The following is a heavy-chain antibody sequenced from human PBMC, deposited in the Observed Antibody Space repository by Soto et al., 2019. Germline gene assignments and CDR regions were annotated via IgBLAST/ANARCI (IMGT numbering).Heavy chain of an antibody. V-gene: IGHV3-9*01. J-gene: IGHJ3*02. CDR2: ISWNSGSI. CDR3: AKDLWDIVVVVAATSVGSGAFDI. Sequence: GGSLRLSCAASGFTFDDYAMHWVRQAPGKGLEWVSGISWNSGSIGYADSVKGRFTISRDNAKNSLYLQMNSLRAEDTALYYCAKDLWDIVVVVAATSVGSGAFDIWGQGTMVTVSS. D-gene: IGHD2-15*01. CDR1: GFTFDDYA.